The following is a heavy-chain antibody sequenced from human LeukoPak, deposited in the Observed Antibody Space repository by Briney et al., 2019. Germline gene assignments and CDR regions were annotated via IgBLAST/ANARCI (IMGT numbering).Heavy chain of an antibody. CDR2: IYHSGST. D-gene: IGHD3-16*01. V-gene: IGHV4-59*01. CDR3: ARGGWGLFDY. J-gene: IGHJ4*02. Sequence: PSETLSLTCTVSGGSISSYYWSWIRQPPGKGLEWIGYIYHSGSTNYNPSLKSRVTISVDTSKNQFSLKLNSVTAADTAVYYCARGGWGLFDYWGQGTLVTVSS. CDR1: GGSISSYY.